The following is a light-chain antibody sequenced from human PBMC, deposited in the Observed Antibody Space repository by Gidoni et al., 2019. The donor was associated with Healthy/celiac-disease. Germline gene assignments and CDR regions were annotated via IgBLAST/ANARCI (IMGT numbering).Light chain of an antibody. J-gene: IGKJ4*01. CDR2: WAS. CDR1: QSVLYSSHNKNY. Sequence: DIVMTQSPDSLAVSLGERATLNCKSSQSVLYSSHNKNYLAWYQQKPGQPPKLLIYWASTRESGVPDRFSGSGSGTDFTLAISSLQAEDVAVYYCQQYYSTPLTFGGGTKVEIK. V-gene: IGKV4-1*01. CDR3: QQYYSTPLT.